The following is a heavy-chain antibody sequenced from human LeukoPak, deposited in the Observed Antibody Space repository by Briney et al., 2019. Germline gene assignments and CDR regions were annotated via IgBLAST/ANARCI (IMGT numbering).Heavy chain of an antibody. CDR3: ARARGDLLRYFDWLPPHAFDI. CDR2: IWYDGSNK. Sequence: PGGSLRLSCAASGFTFSSYGMHWVRQAPGKGLEWVAVIWYDGSNKYYADSVKGRFTISRDNSKSTLYLQMNSLRAEDTAVYYCARARGDLLRYFDWLPPHAFDIWGQGTMVTVSS. V-gene: IGHV3-33*01. J-gene: IGHJ3*02. D-gene: IGHD3-9*01. CDR1: GFTFSSYG.